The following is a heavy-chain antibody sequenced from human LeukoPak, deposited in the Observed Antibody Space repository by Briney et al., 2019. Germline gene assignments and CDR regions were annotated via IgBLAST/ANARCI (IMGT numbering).Heavy chain of an antibody. D-gene: IGHD3-10*01. J-gene: IGHJ4*02. Sequence: PSETLSLTCTVSGGSISSGGYYWSWIRQPPGKGLEWIGYIYHSGSTYYNPSLKSRVTISVDRSKNQFSLKLSSVTAADTAVYYCARGFFYPVRGVIIPPYYFDYWGQGTLVTVSS. CDR2: IYHSGST. CDR3: ARGFFYPVRGVIIPPYYFDY. V-gene: IGHV4-30-2*01. CDR1: GGSISSGGYY.